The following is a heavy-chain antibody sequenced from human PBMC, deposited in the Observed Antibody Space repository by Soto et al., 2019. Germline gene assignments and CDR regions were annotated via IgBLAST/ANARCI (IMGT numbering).Heavy chain of an antibody. CDR2: IIPIFGTA. V-gene: IGHV1-69*01. CDR3: ARKYGLEDWYFDL. CDR1: GGTFSSYA. D-gene: IGHD2-2*01. J-gene: IGHJ2*01. Sequence: QVQLVQSGAEVKKPGSSVKVSCKASGGTFSSYAISWVRQAPGQGLEWMGGIIPIFGTANYAQKFQGRVTITADESTSTAYVTLSSLRSGDTAVYDCARKYGLEDWYFDLWGRGTLVTVSS.